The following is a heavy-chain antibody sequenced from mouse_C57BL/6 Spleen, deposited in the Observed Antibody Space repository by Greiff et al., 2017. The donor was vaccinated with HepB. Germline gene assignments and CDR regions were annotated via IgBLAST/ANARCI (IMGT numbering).Heavy chain of an antibody. D-gene: IGHD1-2*01. CDR3: ARTARIKY. V-gene: IGHV3-2*02. CDR2: ISYSGST. J-gene: IGHJ2*01. Sequence: DVKLQESGPGLVKPSQSLSLTCTVTGYSITSGYGWNWIRQFPGNKLEWMGYISYSGSTNYNPYLKSRISITLDTSKNQFFLQLNSVTTEDTATYYCARTARIKYWGQGTTLTVSS. CDR1: GYSITSGYG.